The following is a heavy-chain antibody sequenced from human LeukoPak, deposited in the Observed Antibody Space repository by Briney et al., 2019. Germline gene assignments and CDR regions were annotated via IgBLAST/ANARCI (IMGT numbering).Heavy chain of an antibody. CDR1: GGSISSSSCY. D-gene: IGHD3-16*01. Sequence: SETLSLTCTVSGGSISSSSCYWGWIRQPPGKGLEWIGSIYYRGSTDYNPSLKSRVTVSVDTSQNQFSLKLSSVAAADTAVYYCARAGRLGELFVTSWGQGTLVTVSS. J-gene: IGHJ4*02. CDR2: IYYRGST. V-gene: IGHV4-39*07. CDR3: ARAGRLGELFVTS.